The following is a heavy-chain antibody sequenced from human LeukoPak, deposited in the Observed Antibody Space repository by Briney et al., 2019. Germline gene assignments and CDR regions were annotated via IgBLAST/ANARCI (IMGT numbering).Heavy chain of an antibody. J-gene: IGHJ4*02. CDR3: ANEGPNFDY. CDR2: ISGSGDST. D-gene: IGHD2-8*01. Sequence: PGGSLRLSCAASGFTFSSYAMSWVRQAPGKGLEWVSVISGSGDSTHYADSVKGRFTISRDNSKNMVYLQMNSLRVEDAAVYYCANEGPNFDYWGQGTLVTVSS. CDR1: GFTFSSYA. V-gene: IGHV3-23*01.